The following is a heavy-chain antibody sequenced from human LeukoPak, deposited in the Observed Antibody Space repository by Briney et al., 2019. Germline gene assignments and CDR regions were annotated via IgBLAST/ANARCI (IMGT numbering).Heavy chain of an antibody. V-gene: IGHV3-48*01. CDR3: ARGQEMLLWFGDRGPHNWFDP. D-gene: IGHD3-10*01. Sequence: PGGSLRLSCAASGFTFSAYSMNWVRQAPGKGLEWISYIGISSGNTKYADSVKGRFTISGDKAKNLLYLQMNSLRVEDTAVYYCARGQEMLLWFGDRGPHNWFDPWGQGTLVTVSS. CDR1: GFTFSAYS. J-gene: IGHJ5*02. CDR2: IGISSGNT.